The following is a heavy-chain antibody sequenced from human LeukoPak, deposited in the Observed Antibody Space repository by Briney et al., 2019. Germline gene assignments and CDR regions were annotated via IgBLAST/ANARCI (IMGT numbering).Heavy chain of an antibody. J-gene: IGHJ4*02. CDR2: INHSGST. D-gene: IGHD2-15*01. V-gene: IGHV4-34*01. Sequence: SETLSLTCAVYGGSFSGYYWSWIRQPPGKGLGWIGEINHSGSTNYNPSPKSRVTISVDTSKNQFSLKLSSVTAADTAVYYCARVNLFKLPFDYWGQGTLVTVSS. CDR3: ARVNLFKLPFDY. CDR1: GGSFSGYY.